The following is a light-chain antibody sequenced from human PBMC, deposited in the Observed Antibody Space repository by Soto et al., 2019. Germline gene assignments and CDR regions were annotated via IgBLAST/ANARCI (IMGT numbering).Light chain of an antibody. CDR1: SSDVGGYNY. V-gene: IGLV2-14*01. J-gene: IGLJ1*01. CDR3: GSFTSSITLV. Sequence: QSVLTQPASVSGSPGQSITISCSGTSSDVGGYNYVSWFQQHPDKAPKVIIYEVNNRPSGVSNRFSGSKSGNTASLTISGLQAEDEADYYCGSFTSSITLVFGTGTKVTVL. CDR2: EVN.